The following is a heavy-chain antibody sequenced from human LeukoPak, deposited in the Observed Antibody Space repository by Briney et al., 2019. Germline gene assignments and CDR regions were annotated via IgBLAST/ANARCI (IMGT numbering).Heavy chain of an antibody. CDR1: GYTFTSYY. Sequence: ASVKVSCKASGYTFTSYYMHWVRQAPGQGLEWLGIISPSGSSTSYAQKFQGRVTMTRDMSTSTVYMELSSLRSEDTAVYYCAKGRQMATRSIDYWGQGTLVTVSS. D-gene: IGHD5-24*01. J-gene: IGHJ4*02. CDR3: AKGRQMATRSIDY. V-gene: IGHV1-46*01. CDR2: ISPSGSST.